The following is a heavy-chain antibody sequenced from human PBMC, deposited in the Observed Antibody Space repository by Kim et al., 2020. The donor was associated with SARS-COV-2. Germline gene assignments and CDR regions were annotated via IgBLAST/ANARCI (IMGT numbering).Heavy chain of an antibody. V-gene: IGHV3-53*01. CDR3: ARGLVAGAFDI. J-gene: IGHJ3*02. CDR2: T. D-gene: IGHD3-16*01. Sequence: TNTPDPVKSRLTISRDKSKNPLYLPMTSLRAEDTAVYYCARGLVAGAFDIWGQGTMVTVSS.